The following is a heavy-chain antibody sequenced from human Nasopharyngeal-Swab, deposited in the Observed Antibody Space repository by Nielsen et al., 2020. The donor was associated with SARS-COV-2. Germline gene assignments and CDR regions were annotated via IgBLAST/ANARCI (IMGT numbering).Heavy chain of an antibody. J-gene: IGHJ4*02. CDR2: INAGNGNT. CDR1: GYTFTSYA. CDR3: ARSTYYYDSSGYSFDY. D-gene: IGHD3-22*01. V-gene: IGHV1-3*01. Sequence: ASVKVSCKASGYTFTSYAMHWVRQAPGQRLEWMGWINAGNGNTKYSQKFQGRVTIARDTSASTAYMELSSLRSEDTAMYYCARSTYYYDSSGYSFDYWGQGTLVTVSS.